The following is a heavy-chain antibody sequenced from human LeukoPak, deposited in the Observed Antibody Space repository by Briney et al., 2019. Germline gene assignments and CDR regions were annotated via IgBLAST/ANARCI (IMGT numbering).Heavy chain of an antibody. V-gene: IGHV1-69*04. Sequence: GASVKVSCKASGGTFSSYAISWVQQAPGQGLEWMGRIIPILGIANYAQKFQGRVTITADKSTSTAYMELSSLRSEDTAVYYCARGRDGSSGWFDYWGQGTLVTVSS. J-gene: IGHJ4*02. CDR3: ARGRDGSSGWFDY. D-gene: IGHD6-6*01. CDR2: IIPILGIA. CDR1: GGTFSSYA.